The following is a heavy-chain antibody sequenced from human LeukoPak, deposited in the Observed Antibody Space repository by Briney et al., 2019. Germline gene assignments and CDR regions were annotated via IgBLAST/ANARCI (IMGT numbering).Heavy chain of an antibody. D-gene: IGHD2-15*01. J-gene: IGHJ3*02. Sequence: PSETPSLTCAVSGGSISSGGYSWSWIRQPPGKGLEWIGYIYYSGSTYYNPSLKSRVTISVDTSKNQFSLKLSSMTAADTAVYYCARAVVVAATTYDAFDIWGQGTMVTVSS. CDR3: ARAVVVAATTYDAFDI. CDR2: IYYSGST. V-gene: IGHV4-30-4*07. CDR1: GGSISSGGYS.